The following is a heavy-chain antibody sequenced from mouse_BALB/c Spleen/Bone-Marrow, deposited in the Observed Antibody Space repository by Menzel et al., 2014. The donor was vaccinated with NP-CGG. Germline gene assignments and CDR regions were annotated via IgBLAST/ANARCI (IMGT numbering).Heavy chain of an antibody. CDR2: IRNKAKGYTT. J-gene: IGHJ1*01. D-gene: IGHD1-1*01. V-gene: IGHV7-3*02. Sequence: EVKLMESGGGLVQPGGSLRLSCATSGFTFTDYYMSWVRQPPGKALEWLGFIRNKAKGYTTEYSASVKGRFTISRDNSQSILYLKMNTIKAEDSPIYHGAREITYETYGHFDGGGAGTTPPASS. CDR3: AREITYETYGHFDG. CDR1: GFTFTDYY.